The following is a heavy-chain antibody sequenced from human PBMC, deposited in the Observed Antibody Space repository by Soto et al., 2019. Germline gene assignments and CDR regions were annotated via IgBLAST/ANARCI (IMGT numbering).Heavy chain of an antibody. CDR3: AKQTISMYYLDY. D-gene: IGHD2-8*01. CDR1: GFTFTNYA. Sequence: GSLRLSCAASGFTFTNYAMSWVRQAPGRGLEWVSTIIASGGSTYYADSVKGRFTISRDNSKNTLYLQMDSLRAEDTAIYYCAKQTISMYYLDYRGQGALVTVSS. J-gene: IGHJ4*02. V-gene: IGHV3-23*01. CDR2: IIASGGST.